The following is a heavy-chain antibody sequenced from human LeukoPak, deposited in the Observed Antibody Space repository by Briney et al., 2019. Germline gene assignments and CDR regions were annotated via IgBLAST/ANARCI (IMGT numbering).Heavy chain of an antibody. V-gene: IGHV4-59*01. J-gene: IGHJ5*01. D-gene: IGHD6-19*01. CDR1: GGSISSNY. Sequence: SETLSLTCTVSGGSISSNYWSWIRQPPGKGLEWIGYIYYSGSTNYNPSLKSRVTISVDTSKNQFSLKLSSVTAADTAVYYCAREGDSSGWYAVDSWGQGTLVTVSS. CDR3: AREGDSSGWYAVDS. CDR2: IYYSGST.